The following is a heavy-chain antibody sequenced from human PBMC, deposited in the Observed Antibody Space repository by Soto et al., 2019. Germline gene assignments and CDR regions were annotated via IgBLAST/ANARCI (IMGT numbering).Heavy chain of an antibody. Sequence: SETLSLTCTVSGGSISSGDYYWSWIRQHPGKGLEWIGYIYYSGSTHYSSSLKSRVTMSIDTSKNQFPLKLTSVTAADTAVYYCARLSSIDSSGYYLDYWGQGTLVTVSS. D-gene: IGHD3-22*01. J-gene: IGHJ4*02. CDR1: GGSISSGDYY. CDR3: ARLSSIDSSGYYLDY. V-gene: IGHV4-31*03. CDR2: IYYSGST.